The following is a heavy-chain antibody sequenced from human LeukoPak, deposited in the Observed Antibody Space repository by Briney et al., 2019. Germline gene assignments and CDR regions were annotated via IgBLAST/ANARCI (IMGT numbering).Heavy chain of an antibody. V-gene: IGHV1-46*01. CDR1: GYTFTSYY. J-gene: IGHJ1*01. D-gene: IGHD5-12*01. Sequence: ASVKVSCKASGYTFTSYYMHWVRQAPGQVLVWMGIINPSGGSTSYAQMFQGRVTMTRDTSTSTVYMELSSLRSEDAAVYYCARPTVAKRGSFQHWGQGTLVTVSS. CDR3: ARPTVAKRGSFQH. CDR2: INPSGGST.